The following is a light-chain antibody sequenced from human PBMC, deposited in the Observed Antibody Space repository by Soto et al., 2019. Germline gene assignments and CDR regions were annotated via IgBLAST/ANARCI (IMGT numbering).Light chain of an antibody. J-gene: IGLJ2*01. V-gene: IGLV2-14*01. CDR3: SSYTSSSPLV. CDR2: EVS. Sequence: QSALTQPASVSASPGQSITISCAGTSSDVGGWPHVSWYQQHPGKAPKLVIYEVSNRPSGVSSRFSGSKSGSTASLTISGLQAEDEADYYCSSYTSSSPLVFGGGTKLTVL. CDR1: SSDVGGWPH.